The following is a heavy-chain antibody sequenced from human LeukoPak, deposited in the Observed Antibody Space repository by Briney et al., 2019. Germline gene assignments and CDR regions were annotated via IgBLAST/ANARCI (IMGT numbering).Heavy chain of an antibody. CDR3: ARDEGDYDTLTGYYSELDY. CDR2: IQYDGSNK. J-gene: IGHJ4*02. D-gene: IGHD3-9*01. V-gene: IGHV3-30*02. Sequence: PGGSLRLSCAASGFTFSTYGMHWVRQAPGKGLEWVTFIQYDGSNKYDADSVKGRFTISRDNSKNTLSLQMNSLRAEDTAMYYCARDEGDYDTLTGYYSELDYWGQGTLVTVSS. CDR1: GFTFSTYG.